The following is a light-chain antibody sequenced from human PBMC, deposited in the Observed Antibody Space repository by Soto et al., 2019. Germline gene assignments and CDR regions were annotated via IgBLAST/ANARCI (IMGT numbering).Light chain of an antibody. V-gene: IGKV3-20*01. CDR2: GAS. J-gene: IGKJ2*01. CDR3: QQFRSSPPAFT. CDR1: QSISSRY. Sequence: ESMLTQYPGTLSLSPGERATLSCRASQSISSRYLTWYQHKPGQAPRLLIYGASIRATGIPDRFSGSGSGTDFTLTISRLEPEDFAVYYCQQFRSSPPAFTFGQGTKLEI.